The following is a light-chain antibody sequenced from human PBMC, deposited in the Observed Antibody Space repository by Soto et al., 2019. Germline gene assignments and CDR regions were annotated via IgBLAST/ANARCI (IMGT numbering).Light chain of an antibody. Sequence: QSALTQPPSVSAAPGQKVTISCSGSSSNIGGSSVSWYQQLPGTAPKLLIYDDDKRPSGIPDRFSGSKSGTSATLGITGFQTGDEADYYCGSWDSSLSAYVFATGTKATVL. V-gene: IGLV1-51*01. CDR3: GSWDSSLSAYV. CDR2: DDD. J-gene: IGLJ1*01. CDR1: SSNIGGSS.